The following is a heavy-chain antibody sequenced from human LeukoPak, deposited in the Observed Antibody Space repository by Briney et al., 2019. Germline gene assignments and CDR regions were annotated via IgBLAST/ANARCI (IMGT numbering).Heavy chain of an antibody. Sequence: SETLSLTCAVYGGSFSGYYWSWIRQPPGKGLEWIGSIYHSGSTYYNPSLKSRVTISVDTSKNQFSLKLSSVTAADTAVYYCARDRVEYSYGLGDYDYWGQGTLVTVSS. D-gene: IGHD5-18*01. CDR1: GGSFSGYY. CDR2: IYHSGST. CDR3: ARDRVEYSYGLGDYDY. V-gene: IGHV4-34*01. J-gene: IGHJ4*02.